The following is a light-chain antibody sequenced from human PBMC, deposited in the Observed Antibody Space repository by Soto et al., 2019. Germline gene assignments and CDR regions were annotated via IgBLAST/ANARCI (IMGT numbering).Light chain of an antibody. Sequence: DIQMTQSPSSLSASVGDRVTITCRASQSMSSYLNWYQQKPGKAPKLLIYAASSLQSGGPSRFSGSGSGTDFTLTISSLQPEDFATYYCQQSDSTPYTCGQWTKLEIK. V-gene: IGKV1-39*01. J-gene: IGKJ2*01. CDR2: AAS. CDR1: QSMSSY. CDR3: QQSDSTPYT.